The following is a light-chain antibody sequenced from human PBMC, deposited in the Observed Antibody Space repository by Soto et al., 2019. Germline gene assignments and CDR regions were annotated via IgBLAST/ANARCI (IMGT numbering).Light chain of an antibody. CDR1: QSVNNRY. Sequence: EIVLTQSPATLSLSPGERATLSCGASQSVNNRYLAWYQQKPGPAPRLLVFDASSRATGVPDRFSGSGAGTDFTLTIRRLEPEDFAVYYCQQYAGSPTTFGQGTKVEIK. CDR2: DAS. J-gene: IGKJ1*01. CDR3: QQYAGSPTT. V-gene: IGKV3D-20*01.